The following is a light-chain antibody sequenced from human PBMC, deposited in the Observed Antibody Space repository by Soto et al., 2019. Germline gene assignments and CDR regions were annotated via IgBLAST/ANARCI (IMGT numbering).Light chain of an antibody. CDR1: QSIKRF. V-gene: IGKV1-39*01. CDR2: ESS. Sequence: DIQMTQSPSSLSASVGDRVTIICRARQSIKRFLNWYQQKPGKAPKLLIYESSILQRGVPSRFSGNASGTEFALTISSLQPEDFAIYHCQQSYRPPTFGQGTRLEIK. J-gene: IGKJ5*01. CDR3: QQSYRPPT.